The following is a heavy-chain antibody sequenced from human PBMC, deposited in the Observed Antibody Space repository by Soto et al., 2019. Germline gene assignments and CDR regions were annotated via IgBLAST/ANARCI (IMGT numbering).Heavy chain of an antibody. CDR2: ISAYNGNT. J-gene: IGHJ4*02. CDR3: ARESHYYDSSGYYYPYFDY. Sequence: GASVKVSCKASGYTFTSYAISWVRQAPGQGLEWMGWISAYNGNTNYAQKLQGRVTMTTDTSTSTAYMELRSLRSDDTAVYYCARESHYYDSSGYYYPYFDYWGQGTLVTVSS. D-gene: IGHD3-22*01. CDR1: GYTFTSYA. V-gene: IGHV1-18*01.